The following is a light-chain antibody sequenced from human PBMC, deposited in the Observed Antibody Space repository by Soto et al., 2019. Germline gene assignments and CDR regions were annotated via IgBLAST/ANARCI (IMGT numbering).Light chain of an antibody. CDR1: QSIGSY. Sequence: DIQMTQSPSSLSASVGDRVTITCRASQSIGSYLNWYHQKPGKAPKLLIYAAANLESEVPSRFSGSGSGTDFTLTISSLQPEDFATYYCQQSYSTPTFGQGTRLEIK. J-gene: IGKJ5*01. CDR3: QQSYSTPT. V-gene: IGKV1-39*01. CDR2: AAA.